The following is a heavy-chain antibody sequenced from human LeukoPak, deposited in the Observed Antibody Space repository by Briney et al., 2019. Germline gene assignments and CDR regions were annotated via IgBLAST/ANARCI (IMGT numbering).Heavy chain of an antibody. CDR2: ISVDGRAT. CDR3: AKDIGGGRYSVPDY. J-gene: IGHJ4*02. V-gene: IGHV3-43*02. Sequence: QAGRSLSLTCNGSGCSFDNYGEHWGWHYPGDGMEWVSLISVDGRATTYDNSVMDRSTISRENTKNSLYFLMNSLLTDAVASYFCAKDIGGGRYSVPDYWGPGTLVTVSS. CDR1: GCSFDNYG. D-gene: IGHD1-26*01.